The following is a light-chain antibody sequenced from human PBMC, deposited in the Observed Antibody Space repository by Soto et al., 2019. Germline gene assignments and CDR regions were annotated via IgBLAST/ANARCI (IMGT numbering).Light chain of an antibody. J-gene: IGKJ1*01. Sequence: KHSPATLSVYTGERATLSCRASQSLRSSLAWYQQKPGQAPRLLIYGASTRATAIPARFSGSGSGTEFTLTISSLQSEDFAVYYCQQYDNWPPWPFGQGGKVDIK. CDR2: GAS. CDR1: QSLRSS. V-gene: IGKV3-15*01. CDR3: QQYDNWPPWP.